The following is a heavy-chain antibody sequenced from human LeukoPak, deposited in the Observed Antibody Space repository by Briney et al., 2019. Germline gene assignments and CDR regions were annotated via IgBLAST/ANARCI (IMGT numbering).Heavy chain of an antibody. V-gene: IGHV1-18*01. CDR1: GYTFTTYD. D-gene: IGHD1-26*01. CDR3: ARVRELRPVDY. CDR2: ISAYNGNT. J-gene: IGHJ4*02. Sequence: ASVKVSCKASGYTFTTYDLAWVRQAPGQGLEWMGWISAYNGNTNYAQKLQGRVTMTTDTSTSTAYMELRSLRSDDTAVYYCARVRELRPVDYWGQGTLVTVSS.